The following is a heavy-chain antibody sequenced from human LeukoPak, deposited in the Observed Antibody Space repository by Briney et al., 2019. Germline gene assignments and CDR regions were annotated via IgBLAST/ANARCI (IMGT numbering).Heavy chain of an antibody. D-gene: IGHD1-14*01. CDR3: ARDLASGNHPDGFDV. CDR1: GFSFRLYG. J-gene: IGHJ3*01. Sequence: GGSLRLSCAASGFSFRLYGMHWVRQAPGKGLEWVALMLYDGSRIYYADSVKGRFSVSRDNSNYMFYLQMTSLRAEDSAVYYCARDLASGNHPDGFDVWAQGTLVTVSS. CDR2: MLYDGSRI. V-gene: IGHV3-33*05.